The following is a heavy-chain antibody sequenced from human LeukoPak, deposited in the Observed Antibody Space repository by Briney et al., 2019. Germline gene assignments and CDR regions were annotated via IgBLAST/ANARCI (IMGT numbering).Heavy chain of an antibody. CDR1: GYSFSNYW. Sequence: ESLKISCKGSGYSFSNYWIGWVRQMPGKGLEWMGIIYPGDSDARYSPSFQGQVTISADKSISTAYLQWSSLKASDTAMYYCARRRDLYSGSYYPFDYWGQGTLVTVSS. D-gene: IGHD1-26*01. CDR3: ARRRDLYSGSYYPFDY. V-gene: IGHV5-51*01. J-gene: IGHJ4*02. CDR2: IYPGDSDA.